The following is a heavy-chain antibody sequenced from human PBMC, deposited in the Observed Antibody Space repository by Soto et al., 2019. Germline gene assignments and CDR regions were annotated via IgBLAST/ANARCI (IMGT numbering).Heavy chain of an antibody. CDR2: ISANNGNT. CDR3: AREKTVACTGTGAFDI. J-gene: IGHJ3*02. CDR1: GYTFTSYG. Sequence: QVQLVQSGAEVKKPGASVKVSCKASGYTFTSYGISWVRQAPGQGLEWMGWISANNGNTNYAQKLQGRVTMTTDTYTSTADMELRSLRSDDTAVYYCAREKTVACTGTGAFDIWGQGAMVTVSS. V-gene: IGHV1-18*01. D-gene: IGHD3-10*02.